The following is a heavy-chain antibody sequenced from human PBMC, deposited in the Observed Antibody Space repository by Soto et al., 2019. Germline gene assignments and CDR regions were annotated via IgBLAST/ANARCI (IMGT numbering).Heavy chain of an antibody. D-gene: IGHD4-17*01. J-gene: IGHJ6*02. Sequence: GASVKVSCKASGYTFTGYYMHWVRQAPGQGLEWMGWINPNSGGTNYAQKFQGRVTMTRDTSISTAYMELSRLRSDDTAVYYCARDPTVVKYVHYYYGMDVWGQGTTVTV. CDR2: INPNSGGT. CDR3: ARDPTVVKYVHYYYGMDV. CDR1: GYTFTGYY. V-gene: IGHV1-2*02.